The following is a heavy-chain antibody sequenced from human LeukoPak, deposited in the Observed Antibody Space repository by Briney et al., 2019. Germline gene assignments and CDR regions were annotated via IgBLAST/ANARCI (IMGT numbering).Heavy chain of an antibody. D-gene: IGHD3-16*02. CDR3: AREFYDYVWGSYRPANAFDI. V-gene: IGHV3-23*01. CDR2: ISGSGGST. Sequence: GGSLRLSCAASGFTFSSYAMSWVRQAPGKGLEWVSAISGSGGSTYYADSVKGRFTISRDNSKNTLYLQMNSLRAEDTAVYYCAREFYDYVWGSYRPANAFDIWGQGTMVTVSS. J-gene: IGHJ3*02. CDR1: GFTFSSYA.